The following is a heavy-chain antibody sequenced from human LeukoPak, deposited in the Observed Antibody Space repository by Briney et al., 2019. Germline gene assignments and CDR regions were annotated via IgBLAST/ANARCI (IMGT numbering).Heavy chain of an antibody. D-gene: IGHD3-16*01. J-gene: IGHJ5*02. V-gene: IGHV4-34*01. CDR3: ARHLRRRFDP. Sequence: SETLSLTCDVYGGSFSGYYWSWIRQPPGKGLEWIGDINHSGSTNYNPSLKSRVTISVDTSKNQFSLKLSSVTAADTAVYYCARHLRRRFDPWGQGTLVTVSS. CDR2: INHSGST. CDR1: GGSFSGYY.